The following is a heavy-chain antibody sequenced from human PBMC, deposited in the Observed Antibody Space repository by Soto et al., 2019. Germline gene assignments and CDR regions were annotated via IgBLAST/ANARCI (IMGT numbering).Heavy chain of an antibody. CDR3: AKEMTSGYYLFDY. Sequence: GGSLRLSCAASGFTFTSYAMSWVRQAPGKGLEWVSTISGTGGSTYYPDSVKGRFTISRDNSKNTVYLQMNSLRAEDATVYYCAKEMTSGYYLFDYWGQGTLVTVSS. J-gene: IGHJ4*02. CDR1: GFTFTSYA. D-gene: IGHD3-22*01. CDR2: ISGTGGST. V-gene: IGHV3-23*01.